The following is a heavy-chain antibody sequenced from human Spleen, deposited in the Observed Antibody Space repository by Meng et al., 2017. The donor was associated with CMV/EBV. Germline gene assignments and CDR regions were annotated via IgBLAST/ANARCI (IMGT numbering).Heavy chain of an antibody. V-gene: IGHV3-21*01. J-gene: IGHJ4*02. CDR3: AREGTIDY. D-gene: IGHD3-10*01. Sequence: GGSLRLSCVASGFAFSSDWMTWVRQAPGKGLEWVSSISSSGTYISYGDSVKGRFTISRDNTKNSLYLQMNNLTAEDTAVYYCAREGTIDYWGQGTLVTVSS. CDR2: ISSSGTYI. CDR1: GFAFSSDW.